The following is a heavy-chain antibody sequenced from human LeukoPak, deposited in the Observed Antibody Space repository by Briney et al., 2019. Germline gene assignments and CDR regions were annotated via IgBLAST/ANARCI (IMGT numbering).Heavy chain of an antibody. V-gene: IGHV3-30*02. CDR2: IRYDGSNK. D-gene: IGHD3-3*01. Sequence: GGSLRLSCAASGFTFSSYGMHWVRQAPGKGLEWVAFIRYDGSNKYYADSVKGRFTISRDNSKNTLYLQMNSLRAEDTAVYYCAKDYRGDFWPHYFDYWGQGTLVTVSS. CDR1: GFTFSSYG. CDR3: AKDYRGDFWPHYFDY. J-gene: IGHJ4*02.